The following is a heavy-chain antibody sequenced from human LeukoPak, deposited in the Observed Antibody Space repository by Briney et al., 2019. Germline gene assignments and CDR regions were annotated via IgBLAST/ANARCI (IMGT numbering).Heavy chain of an antibody. CDR3: ARVDGERYYYYYYMDV. V-gene: IGHV3-48*04. CDR2: ISSSGSTI. CDR1: GFTFSSYS. J-gene: IGHJ6*03. D-gene: IGHD5-24*01. Sequence: GSLRLSCAASGFTFSSYSMNWVRQAPGKGLEWVSYISSSGSTIYYADSVKGRFTISRDNAKNSLYLQMNSLRAEDTAVYYCARVDGERYYYYYYMDVWGKGTTVTISS.